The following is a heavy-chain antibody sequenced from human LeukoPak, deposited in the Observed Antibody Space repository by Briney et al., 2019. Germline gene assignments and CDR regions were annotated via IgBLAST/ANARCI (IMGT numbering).Heavy chain of an antibody. CDR2: IYYSGST. D-gene: IGHD4-17*01. V-gene: IGHV4-39*07. J-gene: IGHJ5*02. CDR1: GGSISSSSYY. Sequence: KPSETLSLTCTVSGGSISSSSYYWGWIRQPPGKGLEWIGSIYYSGSTYYNPSLKSRVTISVDTSKNQFSLKLSSVTAADTAVYYCARRYGDWTGWFDPWGQGTLVTVSS. CDR3: ARRYGDWTGWFDP.